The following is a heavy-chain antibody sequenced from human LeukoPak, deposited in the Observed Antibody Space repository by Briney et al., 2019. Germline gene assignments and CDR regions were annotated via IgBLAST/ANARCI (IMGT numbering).Heavy chain of an antibody. CDR2: IIPIFGTA. CDR3: ARDLGGGLIDY. V-gene: IGHV1-69*05. D-gene: IGHD2-15*01. J-gene: IGHJ4*02. CDR1: GGTFSSYA. Sequence: ASVKVSCKASGGTFSSYAVSWVRQAPGQGLEWMGGIIPIFGTANYAQKFQGRVTITTDESTSTAYMELSSLRSEDTAVYYCARDLGGGLIDYWGQGTLVTVSS.